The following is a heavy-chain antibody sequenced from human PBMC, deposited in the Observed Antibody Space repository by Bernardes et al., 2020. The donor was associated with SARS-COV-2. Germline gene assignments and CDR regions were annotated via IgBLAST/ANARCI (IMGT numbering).Heavy chain of an antibody. CDR3: AKDRAAAGLQGRYFDD. D-gene: IGHD6-13*01. J-gene: IGHJ4*02. V-gene: IGHV3-9*01. CDR1: GFTFGDYA. Sequence: GGSLRLSCAASGFTFGDYAMHWVRQAPGKGLEWVSGISWNSGSIGYADSVKGRFTISRDNAKNSLYLQMNSLRAEDTALYYCAKDRAAAGLQGRYFDDWGQGTLVTVST. CDR2: ISWNSGSI.